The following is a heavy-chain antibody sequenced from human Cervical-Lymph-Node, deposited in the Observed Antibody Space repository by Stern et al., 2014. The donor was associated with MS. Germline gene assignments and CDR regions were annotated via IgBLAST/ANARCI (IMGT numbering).Heavy chain of an antibody. CDR3: ARPGDDTAKYGLDV. CDR1: GYSFATYW. D-gene: IGHD5-18*01. V-gene: IGHV5-51*03. CDR2: IYPGDSDP. J-gene: IGHJ6*02. Sequence: VQLVQSGAEVKKPGESLKISCKGSGYSFATYWIGWVRQMPGKGLEGMGIIYPGDSDPRSSPSFQGQVTISADKSISPAYLHWSSLKASDTAMYYCARPGDDTAKYGLDVWGQGTTVTVSS.